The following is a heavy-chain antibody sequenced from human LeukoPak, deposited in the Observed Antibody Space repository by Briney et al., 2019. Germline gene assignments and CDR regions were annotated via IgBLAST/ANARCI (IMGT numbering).Heavy chain of an antibody. CDR3: ARDLGGSYYGGVY. V-gene: IGHV3-7*01. Sequence: GGSLRLSCAASGFTFSSYWMSWVRQAPGKGLEWVANIKQDGSEKYYVDSVRGRFTISRDNAKNSLYLQMNSLRAEDTAVYYCARDLGGSYYGGVYWGQGTLVTVSS. J-gene: IGHJ4*02. CDR1: GFTFSSYW. D-gene: IGHD1-26*01. CDR2: IKQDGSEK.